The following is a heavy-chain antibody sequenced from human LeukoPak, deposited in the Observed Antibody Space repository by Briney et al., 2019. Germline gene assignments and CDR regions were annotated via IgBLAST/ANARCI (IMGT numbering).Heavy chain of an antibody. CDR3: ARDVPPTQQLVSGSLDY. CDR2: IIPIFGTA. V-gene: IGHV1-69*13. J-gene: IGHJ4*02. CDR1: GGTFSSYA. Sequence: ASVKVSCKASGGTFSSYAISWVRQAPGQGLEWMGGIIPIFGTANYAQKFQGRVTITADESTSTAYMELSSLRSEDTAVYYCARDVPPTQQLVSGSLDYWGQGTLVTVSS. D-gene: IGHD6-13*01.